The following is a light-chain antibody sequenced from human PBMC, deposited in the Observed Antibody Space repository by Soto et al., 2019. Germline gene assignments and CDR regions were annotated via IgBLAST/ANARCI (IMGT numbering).Light chain of an antibody. CDR2: DAS. J-gene: IGKJ4*01. Sequence: EIVFTQSPATLSLSPGERATLSCRASQSVSSYLAWYQQKPGQAPRLLIYDASNRATGIPARFSGSGSGTDFTLTISSREPEDFAVYYCQQRSNWPLTFGGGTKVEI. V-gene: IGKV3-11*01. CDR1: QSVSSY. CDR3: QQRSNWPLT.